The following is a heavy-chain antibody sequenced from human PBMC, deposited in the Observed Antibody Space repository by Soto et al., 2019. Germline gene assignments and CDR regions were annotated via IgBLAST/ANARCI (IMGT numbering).Heavy chain of an antibody. V-gene: IGHV4-30-2*01. CDR3: ARGQVVAAQP. J-gene: IGHJ5*02. CDR1: GGSISSGGYS. CDR2: IYHSGST. D-gene: IGHD2-15*01. Sequence: LCGGSISSGGYSWSWIRQPPGKGLEWIGYIYHSGSTYYNPSLKSRVTISVDRSKNQFSLKLSSVTAADTAVYYCARGQVVAAQPWGQGTLVTVSS.